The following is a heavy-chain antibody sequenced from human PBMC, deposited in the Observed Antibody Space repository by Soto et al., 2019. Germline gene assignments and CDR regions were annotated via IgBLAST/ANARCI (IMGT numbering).Heavy chain of an antibody. V-gene: IGHV3-30-3*01. J-gene: IGHJ6*02. CDR2: TSYDGSNK. Sequence: ESGGGVVQPGRSLRLSCAVSGFTFSNYAMHWVRQAPGKGLEWVAVTSYDGSNKYYADSVKGRFTISRDNSKNTLYLQLNXXRPEDAAVYCATRGGLIYCNGGSCYFPVNYYGMDVWGQGTTVTVSS. CDR3: TRGGLIYCNGGSCYFPVNYYGMDV. D-gene: IGHD2-15*01. CDR1: GFTFSNYA.